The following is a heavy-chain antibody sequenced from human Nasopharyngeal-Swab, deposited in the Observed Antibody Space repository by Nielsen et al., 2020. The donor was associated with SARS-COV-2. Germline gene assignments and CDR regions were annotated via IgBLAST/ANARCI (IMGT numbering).Heavy chain of an antibody. D-gene: IGHD5-12*01. V-gene: IGHV1-8*03. CDR3: ARRRGYSAYDYGMDV. CDR2: MNPNSDNT. J-gene: IGHJ6*02. CDR1: AYTFTSYD. Sequence: ASVKVSCKASAYTFTSYDINWVRQATGQGLEWMGWMNPNSDNTGYAQKFQGRVTITMNTSISTAYMELSSLRSEDTAVYYCARRRGYSAYDYGMDVWGQGTTVTVSS.